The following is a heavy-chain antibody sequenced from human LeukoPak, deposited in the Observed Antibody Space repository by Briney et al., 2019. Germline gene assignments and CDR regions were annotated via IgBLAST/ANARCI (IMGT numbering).Heavy chain of an antibody. V-gene: IGHV4-34*01. CDR2: INDSGST. CDR1: GGFFSGYY. J-gene: IGHJ2*01. CDR3: AGMRDYYGSASYYNSSYPSSWYFDL. D-gene: IGHD3-10*01. Sequence: PSETLSLTCAVYGGFFSGYYWSWIRQPPGKGLEWIGGINDSGSTNYNPSLKSRVTISVDTSKNQFSLKLSSVTAADTAVYYCAGMRDYYGSASYYNSSYPSSWYFDLWGRGTLVTVSS.